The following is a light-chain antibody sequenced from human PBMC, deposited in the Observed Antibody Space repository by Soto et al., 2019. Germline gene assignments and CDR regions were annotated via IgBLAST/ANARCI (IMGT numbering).Light chain of an antibody. V-gene: IGKV3-11*01. CDR2: DAS. CDR3: QQRSKRLVP. Sequence: EILLTQSPATLSWSRGERATRSCRARQRGSSYLAWYRQKPVQAPRLLIYDASNSATGIPARFSGSGSGTDFTVHIRSLEPEDFAVYYGQQRSKRLVPFGGGHKVDIK. J-gene: IGKJ4*01. CDR1: QRGSSY.